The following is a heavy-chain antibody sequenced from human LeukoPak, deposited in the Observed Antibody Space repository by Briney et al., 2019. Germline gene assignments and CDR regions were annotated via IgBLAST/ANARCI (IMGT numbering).Heavy chain of an antibody. CDR2: IYSDGST. D-gene: IGHD3-10*01. J-gene: IGHJ6*02. Sequence: GSLRLSCAAAGFTVNSNYMSWVRQAPGKGLEWVSLIYSDGSTYYADSVKGRFTISRDNSKNTLYLQMNSLRAEDTAVHYCARGRYGSGSYYPAADAWGQGTTVTVSS. CDR1: GFTVNSNY. V-gene: IGHV3-66*01. CDR3: ARGRYGSGSYYPAADA.